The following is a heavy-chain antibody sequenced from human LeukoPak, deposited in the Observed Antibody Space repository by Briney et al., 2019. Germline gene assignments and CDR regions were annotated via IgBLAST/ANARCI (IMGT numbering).Heavy chain of an antibody. CDR2: ISGSGDST. D-gene: IGHD3-10*01. CDR3: AKDPYQTYREYGSARPDY. Sequence: GGSLRLSCAASGFTFSSYAVSWVRQAPGKGLERVSTISGSGDSTHYAGSVKGRFTISRDNSKNTLYLQMNSLRAEDTAVYYCAKDPYQTYREYGSARPDYWGQGTLVTVSS. V-gene: IGHV3-23*01. J-gene: IGHJ4*02. CDR1: GFTFSSYA.